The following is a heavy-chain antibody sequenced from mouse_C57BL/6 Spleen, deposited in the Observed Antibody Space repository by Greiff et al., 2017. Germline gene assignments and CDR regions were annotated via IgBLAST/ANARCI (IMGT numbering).Heavy chain of an antibody. CDR3: ARDYGSSYEGYAMDY. CDR2: LNPSSGYT. J-gene: IGHJ4*01. V-gene: IGHV1-7*01. CDR1: GYTFTSYW. D-gene: IGHD1-1*01. Sequence: VQVVESGAELAKPGASVKLSCKASGYTFTSYWMHWVKQRPGQGLEWIGYLNPSSGYTKYNQKFKDKATLTADKSSSTAYMQLSSLTYEDSAVYYCARDYGSSYEGYAMDYWGQGTSVTVSS.